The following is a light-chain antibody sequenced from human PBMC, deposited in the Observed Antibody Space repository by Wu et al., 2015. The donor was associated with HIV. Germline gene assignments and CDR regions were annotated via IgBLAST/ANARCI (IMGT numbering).Light chain of an antibody. CDR1: QSVSIY. J-gene: IGKJ4*01. V-gene: IGKV3-11*01. Sequence: ESVLTQSPATLSLSPGERATLSCRASQSVSIYLAWYQQKAGQAPRLLIYDASSRATGIPVRFSGSGSGTDFTLTISSLEPEDSAIYYCQQRSNWPRLTFGGGTKVEIK. CDR3: QQRSNWPRLT. CDR2: DAS.